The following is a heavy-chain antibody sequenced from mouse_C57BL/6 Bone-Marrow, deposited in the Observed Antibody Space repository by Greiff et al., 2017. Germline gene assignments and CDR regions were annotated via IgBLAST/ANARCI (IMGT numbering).Heavy chain of an antibody. Sequence: VQLQQPGAELVKPGASVKLSCKASGYTFTSYWMHWVKQRPGQGLEWIGMIHPNSGSTNYNEKFKSKATLTVDKSSSTAYMQLSSLTSEDSAVYYCARWRYYGRGAMDYWGQGTSVTVSS. J-gene: IGHJ4*01. CDR2: IHPNSGST. CDR3: ARWRYYGRGAMDY. D-gene: IGHD1-2*01. V-gene: IGHV1-64*01. CDR1: GYTFTSYW.